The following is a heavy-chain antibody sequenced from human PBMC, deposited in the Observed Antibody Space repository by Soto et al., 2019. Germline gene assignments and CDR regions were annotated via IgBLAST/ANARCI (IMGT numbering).Heavy chain of an antibody. J-gene: IGHJ4*02. CDR3: ARVLECSGDSYTYPLDS. CDR2: ISAYNGNT. D-gene: IGHD2-21*02. Sequence: QVQLVQSGAEVKKPGASVKVSCKASGYTFTSYGISWVRQAPGQGLEWMGWISAYNGNTNYAQKLQGRGTMTTDTSTTTADTEVRGLRSVDTAVYYCARVLECSGDSYTYPLDSWGQGTLVTVSS. V-gene: IGHV1-18*01. CDR1: GYTFTSYG.